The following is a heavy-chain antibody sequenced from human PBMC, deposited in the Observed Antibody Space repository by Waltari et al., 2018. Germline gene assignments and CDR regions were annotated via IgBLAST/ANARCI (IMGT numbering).Heavy chain of an antibody. D-gene: IGHD3-10*01. CDR3: ARALSGGDRPSWFDP. CDR2: IYHSGST. J-gene: IGHJ5*02. CDR1: GYSISSGYY. Sequence: QVQLQESGPGLVKPSGTLSLTCTVSGYSISSGYYWGWIRQPPGKGLEWIGSIYHSGSTYYSPSLKSRVTISVDTSKNQFSLKLSSVTAADTAVYYCARALSGGDRPSWFDPWGQGTLVTVSS. V-gene: IGHV4-38-2*02.